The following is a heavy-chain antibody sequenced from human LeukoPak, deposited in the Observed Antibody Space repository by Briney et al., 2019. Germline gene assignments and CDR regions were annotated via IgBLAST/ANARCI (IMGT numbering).Heavy chain of an antibody. CDR3: ARGEQQSRD. D-gene: IGHD6-13*01. CDR1: GFTFSDSY. Sequence: PGGALRLCCAAPGFTFSDSYMSWIRQAPGKGLGWVSYISSSGSTLYYADSVKGRFTISRDNAKNSVDLQMNSWRAGGTGVYDCARGEQQSRDWGQGTLVNVSS. J-gene: IGHJ4*02. CDR2: ISSSGSTL. V-gene: IGHV3-11*01.